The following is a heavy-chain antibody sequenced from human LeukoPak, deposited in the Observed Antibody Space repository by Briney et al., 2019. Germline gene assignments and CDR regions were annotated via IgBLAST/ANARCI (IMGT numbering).Heavy chain of an antibody. CDR3: ARAPYSSSWYGGSDI. Sequence: ASVKVSCKASGYTFTSYGISWVRQAPGQGLEWMGWISAYNGNTNYAQKLQGRVTMTTDTSTSTAYMELRSLRSDDTAVYYCARAPYSSSWYGGSDIGGQGTMVTVSS. CDR1: GYTFTSYG. J-gene: IGHJ3*02. V-gene: IGHV1-18*01. CDR2: ISAYNGNT. D-gene: IGHD6-13*01.